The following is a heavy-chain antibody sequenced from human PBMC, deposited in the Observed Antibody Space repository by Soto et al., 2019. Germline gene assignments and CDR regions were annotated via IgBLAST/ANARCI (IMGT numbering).Heavy chain of an antibody. CDR3: ARDMEDVDTAMTTSFDY. Sequence: QVQLVQSGAEVKKPGASVKVSCKASGYTFTSYGISWVRQAPGQGLEWMGGISAYNGNTNYAQKLQGRVTMTTDTSTSTAYMELRSLRSDDTAVYYCARDMEDVDTAMTTSFDYWGQGTLVTVSS. V-gene: IGHV1-18*01. J-gene: IGHJ4*02. D-gene: IGHD5-18*01. CDR1: GYTFTSYG. CDR2: ISAYNGNT.